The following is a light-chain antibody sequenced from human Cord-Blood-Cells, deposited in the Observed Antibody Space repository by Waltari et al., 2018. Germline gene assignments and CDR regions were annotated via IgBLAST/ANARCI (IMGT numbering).Light chain of an antibody. CDR1: SSDAGCYNL. V-gene: IGLV2-23*03. CDR3: CSYAGSSTFVV. Sequence: QSALTQPASASGSPVQSITISCTGTSSDAGCYNLASWYQQHPGKAPQRMIYDGSKRPSGVSKRFSGSKSGNTASLTISGLQAEDEADYYCCSYAGSSTFVVFGGGTKLTVL. J-gene: IGLJ2*01. CDR2: DGS.